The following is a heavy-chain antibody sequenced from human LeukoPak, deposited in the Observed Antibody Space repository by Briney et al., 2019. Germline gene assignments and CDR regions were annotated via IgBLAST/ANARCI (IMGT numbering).Heavy chain of an antibody. V-gene: IGHV3-48*02. CDR3: ARALRGYSYGPFDY. Sequence: GGSLRLSCAASGFTFSTYSLNWVRQAPGKGLEYVSYISDSSNTIYYADSVKGRFTISRDNAKNSLYLQMNSLRDEDTAVYYCARALRGYSYGPFDYWGQGTLVTVSS. J-gene: IGHJ4*02. CDR1: GFTFSTYS. D-gene: IGHD5-18*01. CDR2: ISDSSNTI.